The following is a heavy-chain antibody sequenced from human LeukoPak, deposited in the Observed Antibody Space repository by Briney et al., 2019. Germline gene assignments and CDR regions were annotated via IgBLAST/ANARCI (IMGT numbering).Heavy chain of an antibody. J-gene: IGHJ4*02. CDR2: IYSGGTT. V-gene: IGHV3-66*01. D-gene: IGHD4-17*01. CDR1: GFTVTSNY. CDR3: ASKLTSGY. Sequence: PEGSLRLSCVVSGFTVTSNYMSWVRQAPGKGLEWVSVIYSGGTTNYADSVKGRFTVYRDNSKNTLYLQMNSLRAEDTAVYYCASKLTSGYWGQGALVTVSS.